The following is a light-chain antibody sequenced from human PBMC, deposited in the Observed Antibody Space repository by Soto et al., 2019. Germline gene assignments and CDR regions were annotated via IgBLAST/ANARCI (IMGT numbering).Light chain of an antibody. CDR2: DVS. CDR1: SSDVGGYNY. CDR3: SSYTTSSTLGV. J-gene: IGLJ2*01. V-gene: IGLV2-14*03. Sequence: QSALTQPASVSGSPGQSITISCTGTSSDVGGYNYVSWYQHHPGKAPKLMIYDVSNRPSGVSNRFSGSQSGNTASLTISGLQAEDEADYYCSSYTTSSTLGVFGGGTKVTVL.